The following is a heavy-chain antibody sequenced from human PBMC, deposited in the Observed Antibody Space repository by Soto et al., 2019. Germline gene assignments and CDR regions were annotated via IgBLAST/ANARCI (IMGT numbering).Heavy chain of an antibody. CDR1: GFTFSSYG. V-gene: IGHV3-30*18. J-gene: IGHJ1*01. CDR3: AKGEEDGQWLPYFQH. Sequence: QVQLVESGGGVVQPGRSLRLSCAASGFTFSSYGMHWVRQAPGKGLEWVAVISYDGSNKYYADSVKGRFTISRDNSKNTLYLQMNSLRAEDTAVYYCAKGEEDGQWLPYFQHWGHGTLVTVSS. CDR2: ISYDGSNK. D-gene: IGHD6-19*01.